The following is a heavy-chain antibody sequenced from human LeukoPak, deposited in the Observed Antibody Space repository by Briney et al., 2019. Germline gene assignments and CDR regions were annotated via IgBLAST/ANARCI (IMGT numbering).Heavy chain of an antibody. CDR1: GFPFSVYW. D-gene: IGHD3-22*01. Sequence: GGSLRLSCAASGFPFSVYWMHWVRQAPGKGLEWVSAISGSGGSTYYADSVKGRFTISRDNSKNTLYLQMNSLRAEDTAVYYCAKSSDYYDSSGSFDYWGQGTLVTVSS. J-gene: IGHJ4*02. CDR2: ISGSGGST. CDR3: AKSSDYYDSSGSFDY. V-gene: IGHV3-23*01.